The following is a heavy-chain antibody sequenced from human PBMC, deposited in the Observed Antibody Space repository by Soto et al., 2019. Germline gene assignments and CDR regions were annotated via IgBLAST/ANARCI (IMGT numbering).Heavy chain of an antibody. V-gene: IGHV1-18*01. CDR2: ISAYNGNT. CDR3: ARDRGSLPTTVTTFPSRYWFDP. J-gene: IGHJ5*02. CDR1: GYTFTSYG. Sequence: GASVKVSCKASGYTFTSYGISWVRQAPGQGLEWMGWISAYNGNTNYAQKLQGRVTMTTDTSTSTAYMELRSLRSDDTAVYYCARDRGSLPTTVTTFPSRYWFDPWGQGTLVTVSS. D-gene: IGHD4-17*01.